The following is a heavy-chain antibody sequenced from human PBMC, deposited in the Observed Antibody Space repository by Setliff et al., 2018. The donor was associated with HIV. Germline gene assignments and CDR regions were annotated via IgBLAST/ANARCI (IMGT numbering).Heavy chain of an antibody. Sequence: GGSLRLSCAASGFTFSTYWMSWVRQAPGKGLEWVANIKQDGSEKYYADSVKGRFTASRDNAKSSLYLQMNSLRAEDTAVYYCARDWFTLGTNYWGQGTLVTVSS. J-gene: IGHJ4*02. D-gene: IGHD7-27*01. CDR1: GFTFSTYW. CDR3: ARDWFTLGTNY. CDR2: IKQDGSEK. V-gene: IGHV3-7*03.